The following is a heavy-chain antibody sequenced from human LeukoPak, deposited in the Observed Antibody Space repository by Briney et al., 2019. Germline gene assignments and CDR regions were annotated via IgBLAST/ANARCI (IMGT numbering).Heavy chain of an antibody. V-gene: IGHV3-66*04. CDR2: IYSGGST. CDR1: EFSVGSNY. J-gene: IGHJ4*02. Sequence: GGSLRLSCAASEFSVGSNYMTWVRQAPGKGLEWVSLIYSGGSTYYADSVKGRFTISRDNSKNTLYLQMNSLKASDTAMYYCARHGDPTEDYWGQGTLVTVSS. D-gene: IGHD3-3*01. CDR3: ARHGDPTEDY.